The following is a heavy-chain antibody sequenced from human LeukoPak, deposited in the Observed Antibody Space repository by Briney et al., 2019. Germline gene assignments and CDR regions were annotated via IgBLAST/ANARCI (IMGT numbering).Heavy chain of an antibody. V-gene: IGHV3-23*01. Sequence: GGSLRPSCAASGFTFSSYAMSWVRQAPGKGLECVSSVNGGGGDTYYADSVKGRFTISRDNSKNTLYLQMNSLRAEDTAVYYCAKHHYDSSGSIGYFDYWGQGTLVTVSS. CDR2: VNGGGGDT. CDR3: AKHHYDSSGSIGYFDY. CDR1: GFTFSSYA. J-gene: IGHJ4*02. D-gene: IGHD3-22*01.